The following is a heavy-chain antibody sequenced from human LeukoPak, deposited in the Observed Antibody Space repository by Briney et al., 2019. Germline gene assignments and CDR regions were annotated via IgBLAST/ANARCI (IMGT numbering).Heavy chain of an antibody. V-gene: IGHV1-2*02. Sequence: GASVKVSCKASGYTFTGYYMQWVRQAPGQGLEWVGWINPKSGGTYSAENFQGRVTMTWVTSISTAYMEVSRLRSDDTAVYYCARSLEGLDFDYWGQGTLVTVSS. CDR3: ARSLEGLDFDY. J-gene: IGHJ4*02. CDR1: GYTFTGYY. CDR2: INPKSGGT.